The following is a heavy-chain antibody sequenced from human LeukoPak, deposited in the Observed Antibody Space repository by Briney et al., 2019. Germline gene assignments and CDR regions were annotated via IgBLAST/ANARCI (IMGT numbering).Heavy chain of an antibody. J-gene: IGHJ5*02. Sequence: GGSLRLSCAASGFTFSSYAMHWVRQAPGKGLEWVAVISYDGSNKYYADSVKGRFTISRDNSKNTLYLQMNSLRAEDTAVYYCARDRGPPLNTLSSWGQGTLVTVSS. CDR1: GFTFSSYA. CDR2: ISYDGSNK. D-gene: IGHD3-9*01. CDR3: ARDRGPPLNTLSS. V-gene: IGHV3-30-3*01.